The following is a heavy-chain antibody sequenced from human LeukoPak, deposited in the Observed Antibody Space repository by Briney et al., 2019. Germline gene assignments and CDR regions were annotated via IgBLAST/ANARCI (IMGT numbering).Heavy chain of an antibody. D-gene: IGHD3-10*01. V-gene: IGHV3-33*06. CDR1: GFTFSNYW. CDR2: IWYDGSNI. Sequence: GGSLRLSCAASGFTFSNYWMGWVRQAPGKGLEGVAAIWYDGSNIFYADCVKGRFTISRDNSKNALYLQMNSLRAEDTADYYCAKEGDRGEALYYYYMDVWGNGTTVTVSS. J-gene: IGHJ6*03. CDR3: AKEGDRGEALYYYYMDV.